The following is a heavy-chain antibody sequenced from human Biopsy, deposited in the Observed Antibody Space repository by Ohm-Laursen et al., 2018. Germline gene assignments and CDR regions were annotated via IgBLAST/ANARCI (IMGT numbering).Heavy chain of an antibody. D-gene: IGHD3-10*01. CDR3: ARDPGWGALDY. J-gene: IGHJ4*02. CDR2: INSDGTQK. Sequence: GSPRLSCAASGFAFSRSWMSWLRQTPGKGLEWVANINSDGTQKFYVDSVQGRFTISRNNTGNSVSLQMNSLRVDDTAVYFCARDPGWGALDYWGRGTLVTVSS. V-gene: IGHV3-7*01. CDR1: GFAFSRSW.